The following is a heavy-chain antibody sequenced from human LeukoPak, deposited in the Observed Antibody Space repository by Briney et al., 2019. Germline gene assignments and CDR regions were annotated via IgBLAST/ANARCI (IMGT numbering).Heavy chain of an antibody. V-gene: IGHV4-39*07. D-gene: IGHD3-22*01. CDR3: TRAASSGPLFTYHMDV. Sequence: SETLSLTCTVSGDSISSTNYYWGWIRQPPGKGLEWIGSIYYSGSTYYNPSLESRVTISVDTSKHQFSLKLSSVTAADTAVYYCTRAASSGPLFTYHMDVWGKGTTVTVSS. CDR1: GDSISSTNYY. J-gene: IGHJ6*03. CDR2: IYYSGST.